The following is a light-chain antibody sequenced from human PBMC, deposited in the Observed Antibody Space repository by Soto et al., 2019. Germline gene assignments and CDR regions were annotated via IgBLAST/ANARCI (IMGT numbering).Light chain of an antibody. CDR1: QDIRNY. J-gene: IGKJ4*02. CDR2: DAS. V-gene: IGKV1-33*01. Sequence: DIQMTQSPCSLSASVGDRGTITGHAIQDIRNYLNWYQQKPGKAPKLLIYDASNLETGVPSRFSGSGSGTDFTFTISSLQPEDIATYYCQQYDNLPLTFGGGTKVEIK. CDR3: QQYDNLPLT.